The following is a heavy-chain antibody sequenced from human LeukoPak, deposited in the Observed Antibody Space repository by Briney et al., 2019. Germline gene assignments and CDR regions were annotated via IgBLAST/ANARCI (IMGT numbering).Heavy chain of an antibody. D-gene: IGHD1-26*01. CDR2: ISGSGSYK. V-gene: IGHV3-21*01. CDR1: GFTFSTYN. Sequence: GGSLRLSCAASGFTFSTYNMNWVRQAPGKGLEWVSFISGSGSYKFYADSVKGRFTISRDNTKNSLYLQMNSLRAEDTAVYYCAKSGWDPWHWGQGNLGTVSS. J-gene: IGHJ4*02. CDR3: AKSGWDPWH.